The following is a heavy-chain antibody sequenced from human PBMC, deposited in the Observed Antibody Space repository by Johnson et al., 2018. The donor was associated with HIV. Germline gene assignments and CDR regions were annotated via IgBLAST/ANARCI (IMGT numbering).Heavy chain of an antibody. V-gene: IGHV3-30-3*01. D-gene: IGHD4-17*01. CDR2: ISYDGSNK. CDR1: GFTFSSYA. CDR3: VRELEFGDLRKNDAFDI. J-gene: IGHJ3*02. Sequence: QVQLVESGGGVVQPGRSLRLSCAASGFTFSSYAMHWVRQAPGKGLEWVAVISYDGSNKYYADSVKGRFTISRDNSKNTLYLQVNSLRAEDMTVYYCVRELEFGDLRKNDAFDIWGQGTMVTVTS.